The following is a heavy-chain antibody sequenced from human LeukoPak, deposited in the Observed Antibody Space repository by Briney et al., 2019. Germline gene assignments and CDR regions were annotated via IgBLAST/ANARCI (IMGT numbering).Heavy chain of an antibody. D-gene: IGHD4-11*01. CDR2: IYYSGST. J-gene: IGHJ4*02. CDR1: GGSISSYY. CDR3: ARLSSNYVSNFDY. V-gene: IGHV4-59*05. Sequence: SETLSLTCTVSGGSISSYYWSWIRQPPGKGLEWIGSIYYSGSTYYNPSLKSRVTISVDTSKNQFSLKLSSVTAADTAVYYCARLSSNYVSNFDYWGQGTLVTVSS.